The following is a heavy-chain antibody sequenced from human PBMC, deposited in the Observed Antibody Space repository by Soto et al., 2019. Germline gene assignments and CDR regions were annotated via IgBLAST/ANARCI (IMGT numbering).Heavy chain of an antibody. CDR3: ARLEGLATISYYFDF. CDR2: IYYRGNA. Sequence: PSETLSLTCSVSDDSINSDKYYWGWIRQPPGKGKEWIGSIYYRGNAYYNPSLQTRVTISLDMFKSQFSLKLNSVTAADSAVYFCARLEGLATISYYFDFWGPGALVTVSS. J-gene: IGHJ4*02. D-gene: IGHD3-9*01. V-gene: IGHV4-39*01. CDR1: DDSINSDKYY.